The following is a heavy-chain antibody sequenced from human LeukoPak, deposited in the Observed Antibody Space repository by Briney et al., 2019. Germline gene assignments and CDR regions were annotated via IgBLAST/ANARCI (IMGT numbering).Heavy chain of an antibody. CDR1: GHSISSGGYY. J-gene: IGHJ4*02. CDR3: ARDYYDSSGYYSGLDY. D-gene: IGHD3-22*01. Sequence: SQTLSLTCTVSGHSISSGGYYWSWIRQHPGKGMEWIGYIYYSGSTYYNPSLRSRVTISVDTSKNQFSLKLSSVTAADTAVYYCARDYYDSSGYYSGLDYWGQGTLVTVSS. CDR2: IYYSGST. V-gene: IGHV4-31*03.